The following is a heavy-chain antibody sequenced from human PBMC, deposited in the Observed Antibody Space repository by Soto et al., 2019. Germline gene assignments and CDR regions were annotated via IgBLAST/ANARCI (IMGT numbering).Heavy chain of an antibody. CDR1: GGTFSSYT. V-gene: IGHV1-69*04. CDR2: IIPILGIA. J-gene: IGHJ5*02. D-gene: IGHD2-2*01. CDR3: ARDKDVVVPGDWFDP. Sequence: SVKVSCKASGGTFSSYTISWVRQAPGQGLEWMGRIIPILGIANYAQKFQGRVTITADKSTSTAYMELSSLRSEDTAVYYCARDKDVVVPGDWFDPWGQGTLVTVSS.